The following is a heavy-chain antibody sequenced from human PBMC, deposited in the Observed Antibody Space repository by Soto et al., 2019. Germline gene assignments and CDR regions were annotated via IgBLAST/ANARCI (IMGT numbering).Heavy chain of an antibody. CDR2: IKSKTDGGTT. CDR1: GFTFSNAW. D-gene: IGHD2-2*01. V-gene: IGHV3-15*01. CDR3: TTLGGVVPAAYYYYYMDV. J-gene: IGHJ6*03. Sequence: GGSLRLSCAASGFTFSNAWMSWVRQAPGKGLEWVGRIKSKTDGGTTDYAAPVKGRFTISRDDSKNTLYLQMNSLKTEDTAVYYCTTLGGVVPAAYYYYYMDVWGKGTTVTVSS.